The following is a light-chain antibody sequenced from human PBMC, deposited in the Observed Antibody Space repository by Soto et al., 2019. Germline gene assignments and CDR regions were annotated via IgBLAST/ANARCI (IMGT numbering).Light chain of an antibody. V-gene: IGKV1-5*01. Sequence: IQMTQSPSTLSASVGDRVTITCRASQSIGRWLAWYQQKPGKAPKVRIYDASTLKSGVPSRFSGSGSGTDFTLTISSLQPDDFAIYYCQQYNSYWTFGQGTKVDIK. J-gene: IGKJ1*01. CDR3: QQYNSYWT. CDR1: QSIGRW. CDR2: DAS.